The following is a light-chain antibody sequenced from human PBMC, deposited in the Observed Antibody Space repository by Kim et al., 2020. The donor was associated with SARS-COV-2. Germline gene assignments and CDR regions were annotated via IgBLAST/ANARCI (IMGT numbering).Light chain of an antibody. CDR3: NSHTTSSTYV. CDR1: SSDVGYYNS. CDR2: DVS. J-gene: IGLJ1*01. Sequence: GQSLPISCTGTSSDVGYYNSVSWYQPRPGKAPKLIMYDVSERASGVSNRFSGSQSGNTASLTISGLRAEYEADYYCNSHTTSSTYVFGSGTKVTVL. V-gene: IGLV2-14*04.